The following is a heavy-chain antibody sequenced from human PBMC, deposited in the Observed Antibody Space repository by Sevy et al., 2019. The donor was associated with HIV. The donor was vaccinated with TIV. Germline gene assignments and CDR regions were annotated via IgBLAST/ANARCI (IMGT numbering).Heavy chain of an antibody. D-gene: IGHD1-26*01. Sequence: GGSLRLSCTASGVNLNDYAMHWVRQVPGKGLEWLSSINYNADNIFYADSVKGRFTISRDNGQKSLYLQMDSLRVDDTALYFCTKDAGSGSFFSGYSYWNYMDVWGQGTTVTVSS. V-gene: IGHV3-9*01. CDR2: INYNADNI. CDR1: GVNLNDYA. J-gene: IGHJ6*03. CDR3: TKDAGSGSFFSGYSYWNYMDV.